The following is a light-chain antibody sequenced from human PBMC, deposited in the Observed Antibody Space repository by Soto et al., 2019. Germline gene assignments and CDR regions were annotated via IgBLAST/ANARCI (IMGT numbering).Light chain of an antibody. CDR3: QQYATYWT. V-gene: IGKV1-5*03. CDR2: KAS. Sequence: DIQMTQSPSTLSASVGDRVTITCRASQSISPWLAWYQQIPGEAPKLLIYKASSLESWVPSRFSGSGSGTEFTLTISSLQPDDVATYYCQQYATYWTLGQGTKV. J-gene: IGKJ1*01. CDR1: QSISPW.